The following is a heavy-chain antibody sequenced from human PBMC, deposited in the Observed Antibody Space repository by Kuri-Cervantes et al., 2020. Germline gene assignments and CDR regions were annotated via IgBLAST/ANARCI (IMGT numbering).Heavy chain of an antibody. V-gene: IGHV3-43D*04. CDR2: ISWDGGST. CDR1: GFTFDDYA. Sequence: GESLKISCAASGFTFDDYAMHWVRQAPGKGLEWVSLISWDGGSTYYADSVKGRFTISRDNSKNTLYLQMNSLRAEDTAVYYCASLLAYCGGDCYSDYWGQGTLVTVSS. CDR3: ASLLAYCGGDCYSDY. D-gene: IGHD2-21*02. J-gene: IGHJ4*02.